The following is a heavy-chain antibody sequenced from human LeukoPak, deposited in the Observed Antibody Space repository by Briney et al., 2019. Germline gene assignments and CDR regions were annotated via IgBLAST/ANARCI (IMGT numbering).Heavy chain of an antibody. D-gene: IGHD6-13*01. Sequence: PGGSLRLSCAASEFTVDDTYMSWVRQTPGKGLEWVSVVYSGGKTFYADPVKGRFTISRDTSKNTVYLQMNTLRADDTAVYYCARQAAAGLDYWGQGTLVTVSS. V-gene: IGHV3-66*02. CDR1: EFTVDDTY. CDR3: ARQAAAGLDY. CDR2: VYSGGKT. J-gene: IGHJ4*02.